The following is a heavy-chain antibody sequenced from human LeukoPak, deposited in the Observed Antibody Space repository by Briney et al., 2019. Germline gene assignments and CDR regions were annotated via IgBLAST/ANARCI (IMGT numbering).Heavy chain of an antibody. CDR1: GGSISSYY. D-gene: IGHD4-17*01. J-gene: IGHJ4*02. Sequence: SETLSLTCTVSGGSISSYYWSWIRQPPGAGLEWIGYIYHSGGTTNYNPSLKSRVTISVDTSKNQFSLKMNSVTAADTAVYYCARAVTTGLDYFDYWGQGILITVSS. V-gene: IGHV4-59*01. CDR3: ARAVTTGLDYFDY. CDR2: IYHSGGTT.